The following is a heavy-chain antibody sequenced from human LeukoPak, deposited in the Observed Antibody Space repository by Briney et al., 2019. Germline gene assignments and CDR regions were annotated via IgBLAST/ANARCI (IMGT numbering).Heavy chain of an antibody. CDR2: ISGSGGSI. Sequence: GGSLRLSCAASGFTFDDYAMSWVRQAPGKGLEWVSGISGSGGSIYYSDSVEGRFTISRDNSKKTLYLQMNSLRAEDTAVYYCAKWLDSWYFDNWGQGTLVTVSS. CDR3: AKWLDSWYFDN. CDR1: GFTFDDYA. D-gene: IGHD6-13*01. J-gene: IGHJ4*02. V-gene: IGHV3-23*01.